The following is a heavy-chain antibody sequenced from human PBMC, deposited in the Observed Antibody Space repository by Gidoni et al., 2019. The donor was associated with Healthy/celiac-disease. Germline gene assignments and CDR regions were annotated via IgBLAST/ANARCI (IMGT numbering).Heavy chain of an antibody. D-gene: IGHD3-10*01. CDR1: GFTFSSYA. CDR2: ISGSGGST. Sequence: EVQLLESGGGLVQPGGSLRLSCAASGFTFSSYAMSWVRQAPGKGLEWVSAISGSGGSTYYADCVKGRFTISRDNSKNTLYLQMNSLRAEDTAVYYCAKQGGDYYGSGSYTGYYYGMDVWGQGTTVTVSS. CDR3: AKQGGDYYGSGSYTGYYYGMDV. V-gene: IGHV3-23*01. J-gene: IGHJ6*02.